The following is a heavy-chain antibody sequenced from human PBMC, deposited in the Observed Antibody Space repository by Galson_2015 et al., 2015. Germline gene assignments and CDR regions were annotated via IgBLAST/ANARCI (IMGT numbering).Heavy chain of an antibody. D-gene: IGHD3-22*01. V-gene: IGHV3-53*01. CDR2: ISSGGGT. J-gene: IGHJ4*02. CDR1: EFTVRGNY. Sequence: SLRLSCAASEFTVRGNYMSWVRQAPGKGLEWVSTISSGGGTYYADSVKGRFTISRDNPENTVNLQMNSLRAEDTAVYYCARSYYYDSSGHYPFDYWGQGTPVTVSS. CDR3: ARSYYYDSSGHYPFDY.